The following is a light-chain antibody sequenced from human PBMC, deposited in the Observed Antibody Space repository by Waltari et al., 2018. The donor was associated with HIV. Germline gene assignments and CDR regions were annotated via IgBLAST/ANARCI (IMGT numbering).Light chain of an antibody. CDR2: DDA. J-gene: IGLJ3*02. CDR3: QVWDRRDDVWV. CDR1: RLLSQS. Sequence: SYVLTQAASVAVAPGKTATISCGGDRLLSQSVHWYQQRPGQAPVLVIYDDADRPSGIPERFSGSNSGDTATLTISRVEAGDEADYYCQVWDRRDDVWVFGGGTKVTVL. V-gene: IGLV3-21*04.